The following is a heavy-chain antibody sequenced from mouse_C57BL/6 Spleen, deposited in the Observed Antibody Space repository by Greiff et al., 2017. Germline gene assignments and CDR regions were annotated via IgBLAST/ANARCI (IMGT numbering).Heavy chain of an antibody. J-gene: IGHJ3*01. Sequence: VKLMESGAELVKPGASVKISCKASGYAFSSHWMNWVKQRPGKGLEWIGQIYPGDGDTNYNGKFKGKATLTADKSSSTAYMQLSSLTSEDSAVYFCARSYGSSYVEAWFAYWGQGTLVTVSA. V-gene: IGHV1-80*01. CDR2: IYPGDGDT. D-gene: IGHD1-1*01. CDR1: GYAFSSHW. CDR3: ARSYGSSYVEAWFAY.